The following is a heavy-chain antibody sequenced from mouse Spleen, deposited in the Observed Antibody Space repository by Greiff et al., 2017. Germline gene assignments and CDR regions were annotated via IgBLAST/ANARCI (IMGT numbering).Heavy chain of an antibody. CDR2: ISSGSSTI. CDR3: ARGATYDGSRGMGY. Sequence: EVHLVESGGGLVKPGGSLKLSCAASGFTFSDYGMHWVRQAPEKGLEWVAYISSGSSTIYYADTVKGRFTISRDSAKNTLFLQMTSLRSEDTAMYYCARGATYDGSRGMGYWGQGTSVTVSS. J-gene: IGHJ4*01. D-gene: IGHD1-1*01. V-gene: IGHV5-17*01. CDR1: GFTFSDYG.